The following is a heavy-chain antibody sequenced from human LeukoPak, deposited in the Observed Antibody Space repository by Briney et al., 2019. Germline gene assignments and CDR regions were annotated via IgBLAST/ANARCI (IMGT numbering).Heavy chain of an antibody. CDR2: IYDSGST. J-gene: IGHJ6*03. CDR3: ARGYRENYYYYYYLDV. D-gene: IGHD4-11*01. Sequence: SETLSLTCTVSGDSIITGDYSWSWIRQPPGKGLEWIGYIYDSGSTYYNPSLKSRVTISVDTSKNQFSLKLSSVTAADTAVYYCARGYRENYYYYYYLDVWGKGTTVTVSS. V-gene: IGHV4-30-4*08. CDR1: GDSIITGDYS.